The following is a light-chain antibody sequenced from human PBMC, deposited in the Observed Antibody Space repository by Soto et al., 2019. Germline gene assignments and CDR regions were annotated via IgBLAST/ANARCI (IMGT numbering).Light chain of an antibody. V-gene: IGKV3-20*01. Sequence: EIVLTQSPGTLSLSPGERATLSCRASQSVSSSYLAWYQQKPGQAPRLLIYGASSRATGIPDRFSGSGSGTDFTLTISRLEPEDFAVYYCQQYGSSPLTFVQGTKVEI. CDR1: QSVSSSY. CDR3: QQYGSSPLT. J-gene: IGKJ1*01. CDR2: GAS.